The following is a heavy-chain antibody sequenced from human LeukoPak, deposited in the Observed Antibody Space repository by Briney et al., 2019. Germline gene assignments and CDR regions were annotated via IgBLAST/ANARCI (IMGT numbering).Heavy chain of an antibody. V-gene: IGHV3-21*01. CDR1: GFTFSSYS. D-gene: IGHD6-13*01. CDR2: ISSSSYI. Sequence: GGSLRLSCAASGFTFSSYSMNWVRQAPGKGLEWVSSISSSSYIYYADSVKGRFTISRDNAKNSLYLQMNSLRAEDTAVHYCARVMQLVPLLDYWGQGTLVTVSS. CDR3: ARVMQLVPLLDY. J-gene: IGHJ4*02.